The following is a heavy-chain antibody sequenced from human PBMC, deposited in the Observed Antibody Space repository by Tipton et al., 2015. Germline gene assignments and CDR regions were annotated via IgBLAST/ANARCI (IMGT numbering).Heavy chain of an antibody. Sequence: TLSLTCTVSGVSVSSASYYWSWIRQPPGEALEWIAYVYYSGSTKYNPSLKSRLTITADMSKNQFSLSLTSVTAADTAIYYCARDAGIIAAPSRYFQYWGQGTLVTVSS. V-gene: IGHV4-61*01. CDR2: VYYSGST. D-gene: IGHD6-25*01. CDR1: GVSVSSASYY. J-gene: IGHJ1*01. CDR3: ARDAGIIAAPSRYFQY.